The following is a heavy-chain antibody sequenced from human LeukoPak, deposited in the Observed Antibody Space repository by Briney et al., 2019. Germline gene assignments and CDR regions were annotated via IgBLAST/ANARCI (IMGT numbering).Heavy chain of an antibody. CDR2: ISYSGTT. J-gene: IGHJ6*03. V-gene: IGHV4-39*01. D-gene: IGHD7-27*01. CDR3: ARHQTGGHSYMDV. Sequence: SETLSLTCTVSGDSISNIRYYWVWIRQPPGKGPEWIGSISYSGTTYDNPSLKSRITMSVDPSNSLFSLTLTSVTAADTAVYYCARHQTGGHSYMDVWGKGTTVTVSS. CDR1: GDSISNIRYY.